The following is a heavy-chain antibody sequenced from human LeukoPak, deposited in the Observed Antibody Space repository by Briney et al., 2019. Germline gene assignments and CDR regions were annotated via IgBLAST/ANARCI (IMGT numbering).Heavy chain of an antibody. V-gene: IGHV1-18*01. Sequence: ASVKVSCKASGYTFSTYGISWVRQAPGQGLEWMGWISAYKGNTYYAQKLQGRVTMTTDTSTSTAYMELRSLRSDDTAIYYCARDLYYYGSGSYYDFFDVWGQGTMVTVSS. CDR1: GYTFSTYG. CDR2: ISAYKGNT. D-gene: IGHD3-10*01. J-gene: IGHJ3*01. CDR3: ARDLYYYGSGSYYDFFDV.